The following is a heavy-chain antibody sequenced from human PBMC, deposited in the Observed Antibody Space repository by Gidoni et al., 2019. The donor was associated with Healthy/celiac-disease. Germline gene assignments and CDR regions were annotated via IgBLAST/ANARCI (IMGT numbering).Heavy chain of an antibody. CDR3: AKDLGTVYYYGMDV. CDR1: GFTFSSYG. CDR2: ISYDGSNK. D-gene: IGHD4-17*01. Sequence: QVQLVESGGGVVQPGRSLRLSCAASGFTFSSYGMHWVRQAPGKGLEWVAVISYDGSNKYYADSVKGRFTISRDNSKNTLYLQMNSLRAEDTAVYYCAKDLGTVYYYGMDVWGQGTTVTVSS. J-gene: IGHJ6*02. V-gene: IGHV3-30*18.